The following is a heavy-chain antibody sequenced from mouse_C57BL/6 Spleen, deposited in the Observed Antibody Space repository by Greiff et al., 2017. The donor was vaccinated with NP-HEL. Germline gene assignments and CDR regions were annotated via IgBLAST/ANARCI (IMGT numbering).Heavy chain of an antibody. D-gene: IGHD1-1*01. CDR3: NYGAWFAY. V-gene: IGHV10-1*01. Sequence: EVQRVESGGGLVQPKGSLKLSCAASGFGFNTYAMNWVRQAPGKGLEWVARIRSKSNNYATYYADSVKDRFTISRDDSESMLYLQMNNLKTEDTAMYYCNYGAWFAYWGQGTLVTVSA. CDR1: GFGFNTYA. J-gene: IGHJ3*01. CDR2: IRSKSNNYAT.